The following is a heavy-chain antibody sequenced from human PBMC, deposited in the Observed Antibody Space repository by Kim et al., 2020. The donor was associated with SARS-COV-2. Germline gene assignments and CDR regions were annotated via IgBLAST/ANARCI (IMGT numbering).Heavy chain of an antibody. CDR2: IYTSGIT. CDR3: ARGYYYDSTGYYPFLAFDI. D-gene: IGHD3-22*01. J-gene: IGHJ3*02. V-gene: IGHV4-4*07. CDR1: GGSISSYY. Sequence: SETLSLTCTVSGGSISSYYWNWIRQPAGKGLEWIGRIYTSGITNQNPSLKSRVTMSVDTSKNQFSLKLSSVTAADTAVYYCARGYYYDSTGYYPFLAFDIWDQGTMVTVSS.